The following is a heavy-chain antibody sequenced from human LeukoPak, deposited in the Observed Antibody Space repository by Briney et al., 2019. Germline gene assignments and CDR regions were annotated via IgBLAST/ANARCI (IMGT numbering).Heavy chain of an antibody. D-gene: IGHD1-26*01. J-gene: IGHJ4*02. Sequence: GGSPRLSCVGSGYTFTTYGMSWVRQAPGKGLEWVSGLDNNGDNTYYADSVKGRFTISRDNSKNTLYLQMNSLRVEDTAVYYCAKIAETSGTYGQGFDYWGQGTLVTVSS. CDR2: LDNNGDNT. CDR3: AKIAETSGTYGQGFDY. CDR1: GYTFTTYG. V-gene: IGHV3-23*01.